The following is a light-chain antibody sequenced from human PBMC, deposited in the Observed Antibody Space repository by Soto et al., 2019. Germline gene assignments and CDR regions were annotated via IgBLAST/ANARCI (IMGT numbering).Light chain of an antibody. CDR1: QSVSSN. CDR3: QQYGRSPH. CDR2: GAS. V-gene: IGKV3-15*01. Sequence: EIVLTQSPGTLSLSPGERATLSCRASQSVSSNLAWYQQKPGQAPRFLIYGASTRATGIPARFSGSGSGTEFTLTISSLQSEDFAVYYCQQYGRSPHFGPGTKVDIK. J-gene: IGKJ3*01.